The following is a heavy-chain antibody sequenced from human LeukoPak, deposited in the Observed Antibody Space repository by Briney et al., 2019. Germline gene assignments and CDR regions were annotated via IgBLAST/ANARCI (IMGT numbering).Heavy chain of an antibody. CDR1: GFIFSNHA. Sequence: GRSLRLSCAASGFIFSNHALHWVRQAPGKGLEWVALISYDGGIEHYADSVRGRFTISRDNSKNTVYLHMSSLRPEDTAIYYCARDTEPRFDHWGQGALATVSS. V-gene: IGHV3-30*04. D-gene: IGHD4-11*01. CDR2: ISYDGGIE. J-gene: IGHJ4*02. CDR3: ARDTEPRFDH.